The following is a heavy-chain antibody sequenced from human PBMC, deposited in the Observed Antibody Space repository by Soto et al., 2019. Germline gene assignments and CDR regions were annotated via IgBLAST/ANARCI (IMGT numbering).Heavy chain of an antibody. CDR2: IVVGSGNT. CDR1: GFTFTSSA. CDR3: AAPYDFWSGYYSARRSYYGMDV. Sequence: SVKVSCKASGFTFTSSAVQWVRQARGQRLEWIGWIVVGSGNTNYAQKFQERVTITRDMSTSTAYMELSSLRSEDTAVYYCAAPYDFWSGYYSARRSYYGMDVWGQGTTVTVSS. D-gene: IGHD3-3*01. V-gene: IGHV1-58*01. J-gene: IGHJ6*02.